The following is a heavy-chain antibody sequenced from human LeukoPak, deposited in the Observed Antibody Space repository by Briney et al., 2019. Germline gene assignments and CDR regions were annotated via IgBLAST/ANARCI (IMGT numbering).Heavy chain of an antibody. CDR1: GFTFSSYA. Sequence: GSLRLSCAASGFTFSSYAMHWVRQAPGKGLEWVAVISYDGSNKYYADSVKGRFTISRDNSKNTLYLQMNGLRAEDTAVYYCARDYRITMIVVVRLYYFDYWGQGTLVTVSS. J-gene: IGHJ4*02. V-gene: IGHV3-30-3*01. CDR2: ISYDGSNK. CDR3: ARDYRITMIVVVRLYYFDY. D-gene: IGHD3-22*01.